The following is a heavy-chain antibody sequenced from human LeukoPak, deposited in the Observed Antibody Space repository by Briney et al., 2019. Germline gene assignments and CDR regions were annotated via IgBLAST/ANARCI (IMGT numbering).Heavy chain of an antibody. J-gene: IGHJ4*02. D-gene: IGHD3-22*01. CDR1: GFTFSSYE. CDR3: ARVSSDDSSGYPFDY. CDR2: ISSSGSTI. Sequence: GGSLRLSCAASGFTFSSYEMNWVRQAPGKGLEWASYISSSGSTIYYADSVKGRFTISRDNAKNSLYLQMNSLRAEDTAVYYCARVSSDDSSGYPFDYWGQGTLVTVSS. V-gene: IGHV3-48*03.